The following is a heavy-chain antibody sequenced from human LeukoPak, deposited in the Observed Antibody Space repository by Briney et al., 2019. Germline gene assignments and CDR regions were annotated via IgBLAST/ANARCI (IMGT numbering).Heavy chain of an antibody. CDR2: ISGSGGST. D-gene: IGHD6-13*01. J-gene: IGHJ5*02. Sequence: PGGSLRLSCAASGFTFSSYAMSWVRQAPGKGLEWVSGISGSGGSTYYADSVKGRFTISRDNSKNTLYLQMNSLRAEDTAVYNCAKETGTRGSSSWSSKWFDPWGQGTLVTVSS. CDR1: GFTFSSYA. V-gene: IGHV3-23*01. CDR3: AKETGTRGSSSWSSKWFDP.